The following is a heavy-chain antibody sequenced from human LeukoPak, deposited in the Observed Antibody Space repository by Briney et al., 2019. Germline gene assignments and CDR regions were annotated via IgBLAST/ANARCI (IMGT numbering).Heavy chain of an antibody. J-gene: IGHJ6*03. V-gene: IGHV4-39*01. D-gene: IGHD5-12*01. CDR3: LRIGGYDLTYYYMDV. CDR2: TYYSGST. CDR1: GGSISSSSYY. Sequence: SETLSLTCTVSGGSISSSSYYWGWIRQPPGKGLEWIGSTYYSGSTYYNPSLKSRVTISVDTSKNQFSLKLSSVTAADTAVYYCLRIGGYDLTYYYMDVWGKGTTVTVSS.